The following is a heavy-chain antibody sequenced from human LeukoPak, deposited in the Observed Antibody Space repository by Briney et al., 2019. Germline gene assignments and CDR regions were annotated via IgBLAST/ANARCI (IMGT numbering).Heavy chain of an antibody. J-gene: IGHJ4*02. CDR2: IIPIFGTA. CDR3: ARDGKGANDY. Sequence: GASVKVSCKASGGTFSSYAISWVRQAPGQGLEWMGGIIPIFGTANYAQKFQGRVTITADESTSTAYMELSRLRSDDTAVYYCARDGKGANDYWGQGTLVTVSS. CDR1: GGTFSSYA. V-gene: IGHV1-69*01. D-gene: IGHD1-26*01.